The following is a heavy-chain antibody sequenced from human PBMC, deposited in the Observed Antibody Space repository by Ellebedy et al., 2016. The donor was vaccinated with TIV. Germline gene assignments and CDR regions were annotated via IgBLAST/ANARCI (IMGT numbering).Heavy chain of an antibody. CDR3: ARDLSWFGSEDTVDS. CDR2: ISTSGSTK. V-gene: IGHV3-11*01. Sequence: GESLKISCEISGFTFSDYYMSWIRQAPGKGLEYISYISTSGSTKFYADSVKGRFTISRDNANNSLFLQMSSLGAEDTAIYYCARDLSWFGSEDTVDSWGQGTLVTVSS. J-gene: IGHJ4*02. CDR1: GFTFSDYY. D-gene: IGHD3-10*01.